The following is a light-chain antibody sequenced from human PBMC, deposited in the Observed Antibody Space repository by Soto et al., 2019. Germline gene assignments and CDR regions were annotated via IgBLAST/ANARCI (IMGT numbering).Light chain of an antibody. V-gene: IGKV3-15*01. CDR3: LQYNNWPWT. J-gene: IGKJ1*01. CDR1: QTVGSN. Sequence: EIVMTQSPATLSFSQGERATVSFKASQTVGSNLAWYQQKPGQAPRLLIYGAFTRATGTPARFSGSGSGTELTLTISSLQSEDFAVYYCLQYNNWPWTFGQGTKVDIK. CDR2: GAF.